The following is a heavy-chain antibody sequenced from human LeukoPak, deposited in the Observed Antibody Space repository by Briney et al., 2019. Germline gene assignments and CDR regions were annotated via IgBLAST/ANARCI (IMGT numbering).Heavy chain of an antibody. D-gene: IGHD6-19*01. CDR2: ISYDGSNK. J-gene: IGHJ4*02. CDR1: GFTFSSYG. Sequence: GGSLRLSCAASGFTFSSYGMHWVRQAPGKGLEWVAVISYDGSNKYYADSVKGRFTISRDNSKNTLYLQMNSLRAEDTAVYYCAKRAVAGPEDYWGQGTLVIVSS. CDR3: AKRAVAGPEDY. V-gene: IGHV3-30*18.